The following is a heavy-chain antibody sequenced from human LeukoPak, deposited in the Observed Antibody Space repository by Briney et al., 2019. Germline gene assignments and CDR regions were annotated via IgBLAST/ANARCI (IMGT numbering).Heavy chain of an antibody. V-gene: IGHV3-23*01. CDR2: ISGSGGST. Sequence: GRSLRLSCAASGFTFSSYGMSWVRQAPGKGLEWVSAISGSGGSTYYADSVKGRFTISRDNSRNTLYLQMNSLRAEDTAVYYCARHLLWFGELSGGFDYWGQGTLVTVSS. J-gene: IGHJ4*02. CDR3: ARHLLWFGELSGGFDY. D-gene: IGHD3-10*01. CDR1: GFTFSSYG.